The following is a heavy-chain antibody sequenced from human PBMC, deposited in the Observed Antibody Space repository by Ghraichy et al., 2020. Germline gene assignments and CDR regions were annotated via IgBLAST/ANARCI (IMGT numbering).Heavy chain of an antibody. CDR3: ATGFFGVVIIRWYWFDP. V-gene: IGHV3-23*01. CDR1: GFTFSSYA. D-gene: IGHD3-3*01. CDR2: ISGSGGST. Sequence: GGSLRLSCAASGFTFSSYAMSWVRQAPGKGLEWVSAISGSGGSTYYTDSVKGRFTISRDNSKNTLYLQMNSLRAEDTAVYYCATGFFGVVIIRWYWFDPWGQGTLVTVSS. J-gene: IGHJ5*02.